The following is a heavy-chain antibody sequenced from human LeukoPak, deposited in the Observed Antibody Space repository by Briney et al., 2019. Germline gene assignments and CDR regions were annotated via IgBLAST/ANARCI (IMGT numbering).Heavy chain of an antibody. D-gene: IGHD5-12*01. Sequence: ASVKFSCKASGYTFTSYAMNWVRQAPGQGLEWIGWINTNTGNPTYAQGFTGRFVFSLDTSVSTAYLQISSLKAEDTAVYYCAREAGYSGYDYYFDYWGQGTLVTVSS. CDR2: INTNTGNP. V-gene: IGHV7-4-1*02. CDR3: AREAGYSGYDYYFDY. J-gene: IGHJ4*02. CDR1: GYTFTSYA.